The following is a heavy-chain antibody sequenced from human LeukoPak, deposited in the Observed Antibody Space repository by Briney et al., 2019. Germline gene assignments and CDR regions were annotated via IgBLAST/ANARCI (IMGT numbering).Heavy chain of an antibody. V-gene: IGHV3-23*01. CDR1: GFPFSISG. CDR3: AKDGAWLRFDD. CDR2: ISPGGGPT. J-gene: IGHJ4*02. Sequence: GGSLRLSCAGSGFPFSISGMNWVRHAPGKGLEWVSGISPGGGPTYYADSVKGRYPISRDDSKNTLYLQMNNLRAEDTAVYYCAKDGAWLRFDDWGQGILVTVSS. D-gene: IGHD5-12*01.